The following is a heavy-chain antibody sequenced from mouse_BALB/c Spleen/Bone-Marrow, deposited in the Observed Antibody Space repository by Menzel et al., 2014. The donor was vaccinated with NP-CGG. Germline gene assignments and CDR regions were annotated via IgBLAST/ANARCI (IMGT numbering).Heavy chain of an antibody. CDR3: ARRRTFIASVVDYFDV. V-gene: IGHV1-82*01. D-gene: IGHD1-1*02. CDR2: IYPGDGNT. J-gene: IGHJ1*01. Sequence: QVQLQQSGPELVKPGASVKISCRASGYVFSSSWMNWVKQRPGQGLEWIGRIYPGDGNTNYNGKFKGKATLTADTSSSTAYMQISSLTSVDSAVYFFARRRTFIASVVDYFDVWGAGTTVTVSA. CDR1: GYVFSSSW.